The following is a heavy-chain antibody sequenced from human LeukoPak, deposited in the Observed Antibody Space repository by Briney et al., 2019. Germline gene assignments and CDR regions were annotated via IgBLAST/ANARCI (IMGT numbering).Heavy chain of an antibody. J-gene: IGHJ4*02. D-gene: IGHD4-17*01. CDR3: VSGDYGNY. CDR1: GGSFSGYY. V-gene: IGHV3-74*01. CDR2: VNSDGSST. Sequence: ETLSLTCGVYGGSFSGYYWSWIRQTPGKGLVWVSRVNSDGSSTNYADSVEGRFTVSRDNAKNTLFLQMNSLRVEDTALYYCVSGDYGNYWGQGTLVTVSS.